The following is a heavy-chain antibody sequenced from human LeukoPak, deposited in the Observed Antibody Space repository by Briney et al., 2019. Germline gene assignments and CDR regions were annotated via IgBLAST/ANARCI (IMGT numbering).Heavy chain of an antibody. V-gene: IGHV3-33*06. CDR1: GFTFSSYG. Sequence: GGSLRLSCAASGFTFSSYGMHWVRQAPGKGLEWVAVIWYDGSNKYYADSVKGRFTISRDNFKNTLYLQMNSLRAEDTAVYYCAKDRGDGEIIDYWGQGTLVTVSS. CDR2: IWYDGSNK. D-gene: IGHD5-24*01. J-gene: IGHJ4*02. CDR3: AKDRGDGEIIDY.